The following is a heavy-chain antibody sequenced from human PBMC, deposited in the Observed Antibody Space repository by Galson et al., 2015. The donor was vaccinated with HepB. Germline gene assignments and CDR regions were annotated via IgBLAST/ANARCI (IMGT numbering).Heavy chain of an antibody. CDR2: IRSNLDGGTQ. Sequence: LRLSCAASGFTFTNAWTSWVRQAPGKGLEWVGRIRSNLDGGTQDYAAPVKGRFIISRDDSKNTLFLQMNRLKTEDTAMYFCTTVDLSFGYGDEVDWGQGTLVTVSS. J-gene: IGHJ4*02. D-gene: IGHD4-17*01. CDR3: TTVDLSFGYGDEVD. CDR1: GFTFTNAW. V-gene: IGHV3-15*01.